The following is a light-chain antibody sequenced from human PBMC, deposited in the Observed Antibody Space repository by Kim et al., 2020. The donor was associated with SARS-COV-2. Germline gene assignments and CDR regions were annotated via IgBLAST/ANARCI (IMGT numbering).Light chain of an antibody. CDR1: SSNIGSNY. CDR3: AAWDDSLSGWV. CDR2: RNN. J-gene: IGLJ3*02. Sequence: GQRVTTYCSGSSSNIGSNYVYWYQQLPGTAPKLLIYRNNQRPSGVPDRFSGSKSGTSASLAISGLRSEDEADYYCAAWDDSLSGWVFGGGTKLTVL. V-gene: IGLV1-47*01.